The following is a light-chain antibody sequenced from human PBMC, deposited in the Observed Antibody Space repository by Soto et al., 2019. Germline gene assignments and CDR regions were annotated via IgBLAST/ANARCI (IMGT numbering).Light chain of an antibody. Sequence: DILMTQSPATLSVSPGDRATLSCRASQSVNSYLAWYQHKPGQAPRLLINGASTRASGIPARFSGSGSGTEFTLTITSLQSEDFAVYYCQQYNNWPWTFGQGTKVDIK. CDR1: QSVNSY. CDR3: QQYNNWPWT. CDR2: GAS. V-gene: IGKV3-15*01. J-gene: IGKJ1*01.